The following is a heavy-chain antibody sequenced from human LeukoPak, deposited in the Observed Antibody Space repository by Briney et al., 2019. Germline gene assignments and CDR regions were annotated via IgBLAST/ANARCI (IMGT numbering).Heavy chain of an antibody. J-gene: IGHJ4*02. V-gene: IGHV4-34*01. CDR2: INHSGGT. Sequence: PSETLSLTCAVYGGSFSGYYWSWIRQPPGKGLEWIGEINHSGGTNYNPSLKSRVTISVDTSKNQFSLKLSSVTAADTAVYYCASAIDYWGQGTLVTVSS. CDR3: ASAIDY. CDR1: GGSFSGYY.